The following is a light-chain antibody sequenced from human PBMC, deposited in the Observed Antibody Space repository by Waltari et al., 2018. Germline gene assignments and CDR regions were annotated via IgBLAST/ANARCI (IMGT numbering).Light chain of an antibody. CDR1: QSISRF. J-gene: IGKJ2*01. CDR3: QQTDTSPST. Sequence: DIQVTQSPSSLSASVGARVTITCRASQSISRFLNWYQQKPGKAPKLLIYSASILPSGVPSRFGGSGSGTDFTLTISSMEPEDFATYFCQQTDTSPSTFGQGTKLDFK. CDR2: SAS. V-gene: IGKV1-39*01.